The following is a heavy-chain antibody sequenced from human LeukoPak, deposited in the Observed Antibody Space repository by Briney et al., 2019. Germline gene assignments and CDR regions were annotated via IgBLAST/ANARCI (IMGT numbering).Heavy chain of an antibody. CDR2: IYYSGST. V-gene: IGHV4-59*08. CDR3: ARYSSGNSFDY. D-gene: IGHD6-19*01. CDR1: GGSISSYY. Sequence: SETLSLTCTVSGGSISSYYWSWIRQPPGKGLEWIGYIYYSGSTNYNPSLKSRVTISVDTSKNQFSLKLSSVTAADTAVYYCARYSSGNSFDYWGQGTLVTVSS. J-gene: IGHJ4*02.